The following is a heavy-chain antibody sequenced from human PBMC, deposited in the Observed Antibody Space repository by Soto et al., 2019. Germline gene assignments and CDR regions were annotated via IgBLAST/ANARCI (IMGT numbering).Heavy chain of an antibody. J-gene: IGHJ2*01. Sequence: QVQLVESGGGVVQPGRSLRLSCAASGFTFSSYAMHWVRQAPGKGLEWVAVISYDGSNKYYADSVKGRFTISRDNSKNTLCLQMNSLRAEDTAVYYCARDFPELEWLFSNWYFDLWGRGTLVTVSS. CDR2: ISYDGSNK. D-gene: IGHD3-3*01. CDR1: GFTFSSYA. CDR3: ARDFPELEWLFSNWYFDL. V-gene: IGHV3-30-3*01.